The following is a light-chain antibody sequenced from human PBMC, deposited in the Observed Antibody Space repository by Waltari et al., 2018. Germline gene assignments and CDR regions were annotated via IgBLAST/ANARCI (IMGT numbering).Light chain of an antibody. CDR3: CSYAGKECV. V-gene: IGLV2-8*01. CDR2: DVT. Sequence: QSALTQPPSASGSPGQSVTISCTGTGSDIGAYNYVSWYQLHPGKAPKLMIYDVTKRPSGVPDRFSGSKSGNTASLTVSGLQTEDEAEYYCCSYAGKECVFGSGTKVTVL. J-gene: IGLJ1*01. CDR1: GSDIGAYNY.